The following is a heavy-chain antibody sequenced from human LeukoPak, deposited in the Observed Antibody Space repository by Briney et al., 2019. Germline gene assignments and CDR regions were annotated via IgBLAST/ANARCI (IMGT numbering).Heavy chain of an antibody. V-gene: IGHV3-23*01. CDR3: AKGSRSTSCIGY. CDR2: ISGSGGST. D-gene: IGHD2-2*01. Sequence: PGGSRRLSCAASGFTFSSYAMTWVRQAPGKGLEWVSAISGSGGSTYYADSVKGRFTISRDNSKNTLYLQMNSLRAEDTAVYYCAKGSRSTSCIGYWGQGTLVTVSS. CDR1: GFTFSSYA. J-gene: IGHJ4*02.